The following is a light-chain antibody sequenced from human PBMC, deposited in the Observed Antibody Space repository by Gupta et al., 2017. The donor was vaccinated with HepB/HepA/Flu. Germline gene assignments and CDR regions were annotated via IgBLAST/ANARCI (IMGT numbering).Light chain of an antibody. CDR2: DAS. CDR3: QRDGTSPIT. Sequence: EIVLTQSPGTLSLSPGERVTLSCRASQSIGSTYLAWYQQKPGQAPRLLIYDASTRATGIPDRFSGSGSGTDFTLTINRLEPEDFAVYYCQRDGTSPITFGHGTQMEI. CDR1: QSIGSTY. J-gene: IGKJ5*01. V-gene: IGKV3-20*01.